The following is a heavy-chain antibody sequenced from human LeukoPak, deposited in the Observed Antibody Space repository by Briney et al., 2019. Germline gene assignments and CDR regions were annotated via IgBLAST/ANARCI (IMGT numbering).Heavy chain of an antibody. J-gene: IGHJ4*02. CDR2: IYYSGST. CDR3: ARSTEWLSTSFDC. CDR1: GGSISSYY. V-gene: IGHV4-59*01. D-gene: IGHD3-3*01. Sequence: SETLSLTCTVSGGSISSYYWSWIRQPPGKGLEWIGYIYYSGSTNYNPSLKSRVTISVDTSKNQFSLKLSSVTAADTAVYYCARSTEWLSTSFDCWGQGTLVTVSS.